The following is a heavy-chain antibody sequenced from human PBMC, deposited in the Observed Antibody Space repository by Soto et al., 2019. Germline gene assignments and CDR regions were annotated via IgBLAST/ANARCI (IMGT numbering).Heavy chain of an antibody. J-gene: IGHJ6*03. CDR1: GFTFTSSA. V-gene: IGHV1-58*02. Sequence: SVKVSCKASGFTFTSSAMQWVRQARGQRLKWKRWIVVGSGNTNYAQKFQERVTITRDMSTSTAYMELSSLRSEDTAVYCCAAGREILTGYYGLYYYYYMDVWGKGTTVTVSS. D-gene: IGHD3-9*01. CDR3: AAGREILTGYYGLYYYYYMDV. CDR2: IVVGSGNT.